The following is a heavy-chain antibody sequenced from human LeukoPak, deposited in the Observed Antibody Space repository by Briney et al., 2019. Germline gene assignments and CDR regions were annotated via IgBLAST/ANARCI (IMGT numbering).Heavy chain of an antibody. CDR2: IKQDGSEK. CDR1: GLTFSSYW. Sequence: GGSLRLSCAASGLTFSSYWMSWVRQAPGKGLEWVANIKQDGSEKYYVDSVKGRFTISRDNAKNSLYLQMNSLRAEDTAVYYCARAGGDYWGQGTLVTVSS. V-gene: IGHV3-7*01. CDR3: ARAGGDY. D-gene: IGHD1-26*01. J-gene: IGHJ4*02.